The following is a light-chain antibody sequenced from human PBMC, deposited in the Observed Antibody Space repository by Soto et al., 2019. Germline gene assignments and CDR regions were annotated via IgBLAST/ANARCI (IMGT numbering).Light chain of an antibody. CDR1: QSVDRAY. CDR2: GSS. V-gene: IGKV3-20*01. J-gene: IGKJ2*01. CDR3: KQYSDSPPYN. Sequence: EVVLTQSPGTLSLSPGETATISCRASQSVDRAYLAWYQQKPGQAPRLLMYGSSNRASDIPYRFSGSGSGTDFTLTITRLEPEDFAGDYCKQYSDSPPYNFGQGTKLEIK.